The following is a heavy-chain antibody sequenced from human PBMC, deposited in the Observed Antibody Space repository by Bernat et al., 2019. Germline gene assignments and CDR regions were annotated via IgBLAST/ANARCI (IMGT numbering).Heavy chain of an antibody. D-gene: IGHD5-24*01. J-gene: IGHJ4*02. CDR1: GFTFSNYG. Sequence: QVQLVESGGGVVQPGRSLRLSCAASGFTFSNYGMHWVRQAPGKGLKWVAILSYDGSNKYYVDSVKGRFTVSRDNSKNTLFLQMDNLGAEDTAVYYCARDLWYRRDGYHYGADCWGQGTLVTVSS. CDR2: LSYDGSNK. CDR3: ARDLWYRRDGYHYGADC. V-gene: IGHV3-33*01.